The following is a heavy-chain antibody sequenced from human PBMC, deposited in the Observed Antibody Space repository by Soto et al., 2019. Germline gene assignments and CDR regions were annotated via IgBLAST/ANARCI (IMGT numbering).Heavy chain of an antibody. CDR1: GYTFTSYA. CDR2: INAGNGNT. CDR3: AREWCSSTSCFSISPIDD. V-gene: IGHV1-3*01. Sequence: ASVKVSCKASGYTFTSYAMHWVRQAPGQRLEWMGWINAGNGNTKYSQKFQGRVTITRDTSASTAYMELSSLRSEDTAVYYCAREWCSSTSCFSISPIDDWGQGTRVTVSS. D-gene: IGHD2-2*01. J-gene: IGHJ4*02.